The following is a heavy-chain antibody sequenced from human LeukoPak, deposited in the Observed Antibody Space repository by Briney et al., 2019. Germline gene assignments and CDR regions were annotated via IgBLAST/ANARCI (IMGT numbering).Heavy chain of an antibody. CDR2: IGIGGDT. CDR1: GFILYNFD. Sequence: GGSLRLSCAASGFILYNFDMHGVRQGTGKGLEWVSAIGIGGDTHYSGSVKGRFIISRENAKNSLFLQMNSLRVGDTAVYYCARDRFGMDVWGRGTTVIVSS. CDR3: ARDRFGMDV. J-gene: IGHJ6*02. V-gene: IGHV3-13*01.